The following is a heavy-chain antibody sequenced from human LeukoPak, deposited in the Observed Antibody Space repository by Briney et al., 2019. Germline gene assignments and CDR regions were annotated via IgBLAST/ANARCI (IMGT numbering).Heavy chain of an antibody. J-gene: IGHJ5*02. CDR2: INHSGST. CDR1: GGSFSGYY. D-gene: IGHD1-26*01. Sequence: PSETLSLTCAVYGGSFSGYYWSWIRQPPGKGLEWIGEINHSGSTNYNPSLKSRVTISVDTSKNQFSLKLSSVTAADTAVYYCARDGELVGAPGAFDPWGQGALVTVSS. V-gene: IGHV4-34*01. CDR3: ARDGELVGAPGAFDP.